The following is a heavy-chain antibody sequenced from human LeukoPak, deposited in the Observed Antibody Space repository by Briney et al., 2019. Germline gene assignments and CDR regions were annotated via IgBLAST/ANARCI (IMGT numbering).Heavy chain of an antibody. V-gene: IGHV1-69*04. CDR2: IIPILGIA. Sequence: ASVKVSCKASGGTFSSYAISWVRQAPGQGLEWMGRIIPILGIANYAQKFQGRVTITADKSTSTAYMELSSLRSEDTDVYYCARDRDGYTYTAFDIWGQGTMVTVSS. D-gene: IGHD5-24*01. J-gene: IGHJ3*02. CDR1: GGTFSSYA. CDR3: ARDRDGYTYTAFDI.